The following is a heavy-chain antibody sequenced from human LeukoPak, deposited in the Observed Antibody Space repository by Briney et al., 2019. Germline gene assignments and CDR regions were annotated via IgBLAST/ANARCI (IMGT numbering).Heavy chain of an antibody. J-gene: IGHJ4*02. D-gene: IGHD6-13*01. CDR2: IGSSGSYI. V-gene: IGHV3-21*01. CDR1: GGSISGSSHY. Sequence: ETLSLTCTVSGGSISGSSHYWAWVRQAPGKGLEWVSSIGSSGSYIKYAASLKGRLTISRDNAQNSLYLQMNSLRAEDSAVYYCARDVRAAADYWGQGTLVTVSS. CDR3: ARDVRAAADY.